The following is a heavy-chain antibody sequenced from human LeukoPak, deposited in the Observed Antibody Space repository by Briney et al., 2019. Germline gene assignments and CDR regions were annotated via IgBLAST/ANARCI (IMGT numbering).Heavy chain of an antibody. J-gene: IGHJ4*02. CDR1: GFTFSSYA. V-gene: IGHV3-23*01. CDR2: ISGSGGST. Sequence: GGSLRLSCAASGFTFSSYAMSWVRQAPGKGLEWVSAISGSGGSTYYADSVKGRFTISRDNSKNTLYLQMNSLRAEDTAVYYCAKEGIAVAGINRSFGYWGQGTLVIVSS. CDR3: AKEGIAVAGINRSFGY. D-gene: IGHD6-19*01.